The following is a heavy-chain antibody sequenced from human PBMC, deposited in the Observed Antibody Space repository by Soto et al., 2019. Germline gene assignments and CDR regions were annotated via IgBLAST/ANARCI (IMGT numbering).Heavy chain of an antibody. J-gene: IGHJ4*02. Sequence: SANLSLTCPVSGDSIGSYYWSWLRQPAGKGMEWIGRIHTPENTNYNPSLRSRVYMSVDTPNNQFSPILPSLTAADTAVYYCARALTSASGLYLDGWGQGTLVTVSS. CDR1: GDSIGSYY. V-gene: IGHV4-4*07. D-gene: IGHD6-13*01. CDR2: IHTPENT. CDR3: ARALTSASGLYLDG.